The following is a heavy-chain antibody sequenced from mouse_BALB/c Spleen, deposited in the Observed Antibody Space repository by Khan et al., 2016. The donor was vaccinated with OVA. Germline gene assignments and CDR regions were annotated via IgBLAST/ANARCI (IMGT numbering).Heavy chain of an antibody. J-gene: IGHJ3*01. Sequence: QIQLVQSGAELTRPGASVKMSCKASGYTFTSYTMHWVKQRPGQGLEWIGYINPVSDYTNYNQNFKDKATLTADKSSSTAYMQLRSLTSEDSAVYCCAKEESYDSSDGWFAYWGQGTLVTVSP. V-gene: IGHV1-4*01. D-gene: IGHD2-12*01. CDR3: AKEESYDSSDGWFAY. CDR2: INPVSDYT. CDR1: GYTFTSYT.